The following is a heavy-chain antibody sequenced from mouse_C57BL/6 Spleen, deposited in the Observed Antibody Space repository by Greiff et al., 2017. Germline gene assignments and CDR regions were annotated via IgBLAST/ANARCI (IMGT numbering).Heavy chain of an antibody. V-gene: IGHV1-15*01. CDR2: IDPETGGT. Sequence: QVQLQQSGAELVRPGASVTLSCKASGYTFTDYEMHWVKQTPVHGLEWIGAIDPETGGTAYNQKFKGKAILTADKSSSTAYMELRSLTSEDSAVYYCTRSSLWSSDYFDDWGQGTTLTGSS. CDR3: TRSSLWSSDYFDD. J-gene: IGHJ2*01. D-gene: IGHD1-1*02. CDR1: GYTFTDYE.